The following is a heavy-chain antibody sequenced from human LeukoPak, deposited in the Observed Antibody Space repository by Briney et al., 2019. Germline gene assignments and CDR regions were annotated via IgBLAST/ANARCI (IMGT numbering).Heavy chain of an antibody. J-gene: IGHJ4*02. D-gene: IGHD2-15*01. CDR1: GFTFSSYA. CDR2: ISDDGINK. Sequence: GRSLRLSCAASGFTFSSYAMHWVRQAPGKGLEWVAVISDDGINKSYVESVKGRFTISRDNSKNTLYLQMNSLRAEDTAIYYCAGGLLGCGGGSCYPTDYWGQGTLVTVSS. CDR3: AGGLLGCGGGSCYPTDY. V-gene: IGHV3-30*04.